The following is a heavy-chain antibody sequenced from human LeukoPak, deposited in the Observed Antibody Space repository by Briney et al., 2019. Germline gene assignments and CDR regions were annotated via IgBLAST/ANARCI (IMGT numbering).Heavy chain of an antibody. CDR1: GYTFTGYY. D-gene: IGHD3-3*01. J-gene: IGHJ5*02. CDR3: ARAPITIFGVVIIGWFDP. V-gene: IGHV1-2*02. CDR2: INPNSGGT. Sequence: ASVKVSCKASGYTFTGYYMHWVRQAPGQGLEWMGWINPNSGGTNYAQKFQGRVTMTRDTSISTAYMELSRLRCDDTAVYYCARAPITIFGVVIIGWFDPWGQGTLVTVSS.